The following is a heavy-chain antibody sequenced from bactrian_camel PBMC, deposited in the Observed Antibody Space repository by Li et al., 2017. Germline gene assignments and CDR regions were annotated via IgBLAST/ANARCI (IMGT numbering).Heavy chain of an antibody. CDR1: RYTFSAYC. Sequence: WSLALSCDASRYTFSAYCMGWSRQDPGKEREGVAAIDSDGSTHYVDSVKGRFTISRDNAKNTVYLQMNSLKSEDTGLYYCATDRAPTFRLVVTDRRNDLGYWGQGTQVTVS. D-gene: IGHD2*01. J-gene: IGHJ6*01. V-gene: IGHV3S9*01. CDR3: ATDRAPTFRLVVTDRRNDLGY. CDR2: IDSDGST.